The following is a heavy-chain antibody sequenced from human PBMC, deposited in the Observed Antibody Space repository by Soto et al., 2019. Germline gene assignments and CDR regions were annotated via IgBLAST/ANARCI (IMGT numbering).Heavy chain of an antibody. CDR3: AREQYSSRWCDY. Sequence: SETLSLTCTVSGGSISSGGYYWSWIRQHPGKGLEWIGYIYYSGSTYYNPSLKSRVTISVDTSKNQFSLKLSSVTAADTAVYYCAREQYSSRWCDYWGQGTLVTVSS. J-gene: IGHJ4*02. V-gene: IGHV4-31*03. CDR2: IYYSGST. CDR1: GGSISSGGYY. D-gene: IGHD6-13*01.